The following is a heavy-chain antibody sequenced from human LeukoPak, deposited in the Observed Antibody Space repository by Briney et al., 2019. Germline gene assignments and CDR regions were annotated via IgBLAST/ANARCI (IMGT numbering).Heavy chain of an antibody. Sequence: GGSLRLSCAASGFTFSSYAMSWVRQAPGKGLEWVSAITGSGGSTYYADSVKGRFTISRDNSKNTLYLQMNSLRAEDTAVYYCAKVGGDYYDSSGYPDGWFDPWGQGTLVTVSS. CDR1: GFTFSSYA. CDR2: ITGSGGST. V-gene: IGHV3-23*01. J-gene: IGHJ5*02. D-gene: IGHD3-22*01. CDR3: AKVGGDYYDSSGYPDGWFDP.